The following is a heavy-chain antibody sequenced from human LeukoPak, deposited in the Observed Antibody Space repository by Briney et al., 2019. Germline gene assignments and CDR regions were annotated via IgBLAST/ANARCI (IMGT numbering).Heavy chain of an antibody. V-gene: IGHV1-3*01. CDR2: INAGNGNT. D-gene: IGHD1-26*01. CDR1: GYTFTSYA. CDR3: AREDIVGATPYYYYGMDV. Sequence: ASVTVSCKASGYTFTSYAMHWVRQAPGQRLEWMGWINAGNGNTKYSQKFQGRVTITRDTSASTAYMELSSLRSEDTAVYYCAREDIVGATPYYYYGMDVWGQGTTVTVSS. J-gene: IGHJ6*02.